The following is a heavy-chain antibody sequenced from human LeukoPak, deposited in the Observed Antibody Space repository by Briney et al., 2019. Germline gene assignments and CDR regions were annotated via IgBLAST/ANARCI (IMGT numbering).Heavy chain of an antibody. V-gene: IGHV3-48*04. J-gene: IGHJ4*02. Sequence: GGSLRLSCAASGFTFSSYGMHWVRQAPGKGLEWVSYISYSGDTIYYADSVKGRFTVSRDNAKNSLYLQMNSLRAEDTAVYYCARLGIITAAGSNGYWGQGTLVTVSS. CDR2: ISYSGDTI. CDR3: ARLGIITAAGSNGY. D-gene: IGHD6-13*01. CDR1: GFTFSSYG.